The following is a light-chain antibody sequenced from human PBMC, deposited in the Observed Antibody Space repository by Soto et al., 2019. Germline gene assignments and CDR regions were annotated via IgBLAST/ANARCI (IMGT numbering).Light chain of an antibody. V-gene: IGKV3-15*01. Sequence: EIRLTQSPSTLSVSPGERATLSCRASQSVSSNLAWYQQKPGQAPRVLIDAASTRATGIPARFSGSGSGTEFTLTISSLQSEDFAVYYCQQYHNWPLTFGRGTKVDIK. CDR1: QSVSSN. CDR3: QQYHNWPLT. J-gene: IGKJ4*01. CDR2: AAS.